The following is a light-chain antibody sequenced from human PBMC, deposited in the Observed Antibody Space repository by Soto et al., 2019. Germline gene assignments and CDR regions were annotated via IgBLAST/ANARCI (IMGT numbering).Light chain of an antibody. CDR3: QQYGSSQVT. J-gene: IGKJ4*01. CDR1: QSVSSSY. CDR2: GAS. V-gene: IGKV3-20*01. Sequence: EIVLTQSPGTLSLSPGERATLSCRASQSVSSSYLAWYQQKPGQAPRLLIYGASSRATGIPDRFSGSGFGTDFTLTISRLEPEDFAVYYCQQYGSSQVTFGGGTKVEIK.